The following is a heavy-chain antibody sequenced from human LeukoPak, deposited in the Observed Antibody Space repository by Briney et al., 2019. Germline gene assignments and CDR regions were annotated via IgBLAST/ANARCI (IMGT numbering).Heavy chain of an antibody. CDR3: ARVPYYYDSSGYYGQEDY. V-gene: IGHV1-2*02. D-gene: IGHD3-22*01. CDR1: GYTFTGYY. Sequence: ASVKVSCKASGYTFTGYYMHWVRQAPGQGLEWMGWINPNSDCTNYAQKFQGRVAMTRDTSISTAYMELSRLRSDDTAVYYCARVPYYYDSSGYYGQEDYWGQGTLVTVSS. J-gene: IGHJ4*02. CDR2: INPNSDCT.